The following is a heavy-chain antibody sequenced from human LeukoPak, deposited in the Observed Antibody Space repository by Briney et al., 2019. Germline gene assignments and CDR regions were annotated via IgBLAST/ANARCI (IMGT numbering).Heavy chain of an antibody. Sequence: ASVKASCKASGYTFTSYGISWVRQAPGQGPEWMGWISAYNGNTNYAQKLQGRVTMTTDTSTSTAYMEPRSLRSDDTAVYYCARDPNSSGWYYCDYWGQGTLVTVSS. CDR2: ISAYNGNT. D-gene: IGHD6-19*01. J-gene: IGHJ4*02. CDR3: ARDPNSSGWYYCDY. CDR1: GYTFTSYG. V-gene: IGHV1-18*01.